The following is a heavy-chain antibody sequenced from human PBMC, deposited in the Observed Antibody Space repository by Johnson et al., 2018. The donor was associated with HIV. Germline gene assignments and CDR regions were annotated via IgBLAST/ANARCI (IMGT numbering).Heavy chain of an antibody. J-gene: IGHJ3*02. V-gene: IGHV3-33*08. CDR3: ARAHLIFPKNAFDI. CDR1: GFTFSSYG. CDR2: IWYDGSNK. Sequence: QVQLVESGGGVVQPGRSLRLSCAASGFTFSSYGMHWVRQAPGKGLEWVAVIWYDGSNKYYADSVKGRFTVSRDNYKNTLYLQLNSLRVEDTAVYFCARAHLIFPKNAFDIWGRGTMVTVSS. D-gene: IGHD3-3*02.